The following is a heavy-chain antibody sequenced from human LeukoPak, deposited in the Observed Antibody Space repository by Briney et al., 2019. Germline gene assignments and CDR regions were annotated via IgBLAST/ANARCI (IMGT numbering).Heavy chain of an antibody. CDR3: ARSPTYYDFWSGYGGHWYFDL. CDR2: IYYSGST. Sequence: PSETLSLTCTVSGGSISSYYWSWIRLPPGKRLEWIRYIYYSGSTNYNPSLKSRVTISVDTSKNQFSLKLSSVTAADTAVYYCARSPTYYDFWSGYGGHWYFDLWGRGTLVTVSS. D-gene: IGHD3-3*01. CDR1: GGSISSYY. J-gene: IGHJ2*01. V-gene: IGHV4-59*01.